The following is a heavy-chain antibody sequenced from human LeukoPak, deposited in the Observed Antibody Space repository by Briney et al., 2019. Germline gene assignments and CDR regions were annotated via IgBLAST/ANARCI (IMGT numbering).Heavy chain of an antibody. CDR2: IYTTGRT. V-gene: IGHV4-61*02. CDR1: GGSISSGNSHY. CDR3: ARDYFDSSLYLGL. D-gene: IGHD3-22*01. J-gene: IGHJ4*02. Sequence: PSETLSLTCTVSGGSISSGNSHYWNWIRQPAGKGLEWIGRIYTTGRTMYNPSLKSRLTISIDTSKNQFFLKLTSVTAADTAVYYCARDYFDSSLYLGLWGQGTLVTASS.